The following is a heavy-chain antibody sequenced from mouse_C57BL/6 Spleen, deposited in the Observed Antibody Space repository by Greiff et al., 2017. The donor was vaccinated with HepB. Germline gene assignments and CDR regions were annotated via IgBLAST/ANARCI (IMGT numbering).Heavy chain of an antibody. J-gene: IGHJ1*03. V-gene: IGHV5-17*01. CDR1: GFTFSDYG. D-gene: IGHD1-1*01. CDR3: ARNYGSDWYFDV. Sequence: EVQRVESGGGLVKPGGSLKLSCAASGFTFSDYGMHWVRQAPEKGLEWVAYISSGSSTIYYADTVKGRFTISRDNAKNTLFLQKTSLRSEDTAMYYCARNYGSDWYFDVWGTGTTVTVAS. CDR2: ISSGSSTI.